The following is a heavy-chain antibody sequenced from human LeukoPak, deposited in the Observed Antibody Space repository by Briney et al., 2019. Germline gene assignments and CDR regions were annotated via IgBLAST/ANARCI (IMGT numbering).Heavy chain of an antibody. CDR3: ARGYYDSSGYYWFDY. D-gene: IGHD3-22*01. CDR2: IIPIFGTA. Sequence: ASVKVSCKASGGTFSSYAISWVRQAPGQGLEWMGGIIPIFGTANYAQKLQGRVTITADESTSTAYMELSSLRSEDTAVYYCARGYYDSSGYYWFDYWGQGTLVTVSS. J-gene: IGHJ4*02. CDR1: GGTFSSYA. V-gene: IGHV1-69*13.